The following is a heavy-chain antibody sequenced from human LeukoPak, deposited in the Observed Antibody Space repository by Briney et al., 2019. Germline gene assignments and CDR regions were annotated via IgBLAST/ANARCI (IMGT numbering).Heavy chain of an antibody. CDR1: GFTFSSYS. J-gene: IGHJ4*02. Sequence: GGSLRLSCAASGFTFSSYSMNWVRQAPGKGLEWVSSISSSSSYIYYADSVKGRSTISRDNAKNSLYLQMNSLRAEDTAVYYCASGATTLFDYWGQGTLVTVSS. V-gene: IGHV3-21*01. D-gene: IGHD1-26*01. CDR3: ASGATTLFDY. CDR2: ISSSSSYI.